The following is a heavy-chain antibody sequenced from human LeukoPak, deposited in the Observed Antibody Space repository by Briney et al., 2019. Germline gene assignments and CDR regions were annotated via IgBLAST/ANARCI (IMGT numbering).Heavy chain of an antibody. V-gene: IGHV4-38-2*02. D-gene: IGHD6-13*01. J-gene: IGHJ2*01. CDR3: ASLSYSSSWWYFDL. CDR1: GYSISSGYY. Sequence: SETLSLTCTVSGYSISSGYYWGWIRQPPGKGLEWIGSIYHSGNTYYNPSLKSRVTISVDTSKNQFSLKLSSVTAADTAVYYCASLSYSSSWWYFDLWGRGTLVTVSS. CDR2: IYHSGNT.